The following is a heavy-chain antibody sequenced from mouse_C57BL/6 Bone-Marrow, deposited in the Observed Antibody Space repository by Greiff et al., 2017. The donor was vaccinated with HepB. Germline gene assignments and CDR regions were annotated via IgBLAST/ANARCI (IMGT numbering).Heavy chain of an antibody. J-gene: IGHJ4*01. CDR1: GFNIKDDY. CDR3: TTDAMDY. V-gene: IGHV14-4*01. CDR2: IDPENGDT. Sequence: VQLQQSGAELVRPGASVKLSCTASGFNIKDDYMHWVKQRPEQGLEWIGWIDPENGDTEYASKIQGKATITADTSSNTAYLQLSSLTSEDTAVYYCTTDAMDYWGQGTSVTVSS.